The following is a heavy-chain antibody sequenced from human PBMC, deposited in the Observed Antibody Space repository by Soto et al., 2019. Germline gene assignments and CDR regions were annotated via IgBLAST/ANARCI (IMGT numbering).Heavy chain of an antibody. CDR2: VSYDGSNK. Sequence: QVQLVESGGGVVQPGACLTLSCEASGFTFRNYGMHWVRQAPGKGLEWVAVVSYDGSNKLYAGSVKGRFTISRDNSKNTLFLQINSLRDEDTAVYFCAKDQKITALSDFDSWGQGTLVTVSS. D-gene: IGHD3-16*01. CDR3: AKDQKITALSDFDS. CDR1: GFTFRNYG. J-gene: IGHJ4*02. V-gene: IGHV3-30*18.